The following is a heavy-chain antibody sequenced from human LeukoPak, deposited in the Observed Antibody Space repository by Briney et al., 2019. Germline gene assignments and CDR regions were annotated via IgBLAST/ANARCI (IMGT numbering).Heavy chain of an antibody. CDR3: ARDRSGYYKYFDY. J-gene: IGHJ4*02. V-gene: IGHV3-33*01. CDR1: GFTFSSYG. D-gene: IGHD3-9*01. Sequence: PGGSLRLSCAASGFTFSSYGMHWVRQAPGKGLEWVAVIWYDGSNKYYADSVKGRFTISRDNSKNTPYLQMNSLRAEDTAVYYCARDRSGYYKYFDYWGQGTLVTVSS. CDR2: IWYDGSNK.